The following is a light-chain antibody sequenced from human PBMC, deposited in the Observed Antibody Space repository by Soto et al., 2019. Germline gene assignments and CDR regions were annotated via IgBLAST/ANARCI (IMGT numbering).Light chain of an antibody. CDR1: SGHSGYD. J-gene: IGLJ2*01. CDR3: QTWGTGYRL. CDR2: LNSGGTY. Sequence: QLVLTQSPSASASLGASVTLTCTLSSGHSGYDIAWHQQQPEKGPRYLMRLNSGGTYTRGGGIPDRFSGSSSGTERYLTISSLQSEDEADYYCQTWGTGYRLFGGGTKVTVL. V-gene: IGLV4-69*01.